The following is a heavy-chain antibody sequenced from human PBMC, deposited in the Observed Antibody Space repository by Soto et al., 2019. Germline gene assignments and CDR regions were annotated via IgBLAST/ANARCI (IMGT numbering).Heavy chain of an antibody. V-gene: IGHV3-30*02. Sequence: QVHLAESGGGVVQPGGSLRLSCFASGFTFTSSGMNWVRQVPGRGLEWVALAPYDAYSLSYAESVRGSFIISRDNSNNSIYLQMNSLRPDDTGVYYCAKNTYNGIYRGDAFDSWGQGIHVTVSS. J-gene: IGHJ4*02. CDR2: APYDAYSL. CDR1: GFTFTSSG. D-gene: IGHD1-26*01. CDR3: AKNTYNGIYRGDAFDS.